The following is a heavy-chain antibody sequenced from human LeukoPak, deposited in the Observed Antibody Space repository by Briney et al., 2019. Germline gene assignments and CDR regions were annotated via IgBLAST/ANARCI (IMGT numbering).Heavy chain of an antibody. J-gene: IGHJ3*02. CDR2: IYYSGNT. V-gene: IGHV4-39*01. D-gene: IGHD1-26*01. CDR1: GGSLSSTGYY. Sequence: PSETLSLTCTVSGGSLSSTGYYWGWIRQPPGKGLEWIGSIYYSGNTYYNPSLKSRVTISVDTSKNQFSLKLSSVTAADTAVYYCARPAYMGVGASQGYAFDIWGQGTMVTVSS. CDR3: ARPAYMGVGASQGYAFDI.